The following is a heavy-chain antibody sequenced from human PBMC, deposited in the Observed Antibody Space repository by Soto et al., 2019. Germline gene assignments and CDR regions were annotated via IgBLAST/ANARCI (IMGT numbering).Heavy chain of an antibody. V-gene: IGHV1-18*01. CDR1: GYTFTNSG. CDR2: ISTDNGNT. Sequence: ASVKVSCKASGYTFTNSGISWVRQAPGQGLEWMGWISTDNGNTNYAQHLQGRVSMTTDTSTSTAYMDLRSLRSDDTAVYYCARDQGITTVGVYSMYYCGMDVWGQGTTVTVSS. D-gene: IGHD3-3*01. J-gene: IGHJ6*02. CDR3: ARDQGITTVGVYSMYYCGMDV.